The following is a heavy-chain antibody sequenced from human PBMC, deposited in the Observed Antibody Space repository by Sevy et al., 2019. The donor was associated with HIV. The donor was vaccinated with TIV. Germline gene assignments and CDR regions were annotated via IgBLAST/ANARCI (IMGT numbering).Heavy chain of an antibody. V-gene: IGHV1-18*01. D-gene: IGHD2-21*02. CDR1: GYPFSNYG. Sequence: ASVKVSCKASGYPFSNYGISWVRQAPGQGLEWMGWISPYNGDTSYAQKFQGRVTVTTDTSTSTAYVELRSLRSDDTAIYYCARELAYCDGDCSRAEYFQHWGQGALVTVSS. CDR2: ISPYNGDT. J-gene: IGHJ1*01. CDR3: ARELAYCDGDCSRAEYFQH.